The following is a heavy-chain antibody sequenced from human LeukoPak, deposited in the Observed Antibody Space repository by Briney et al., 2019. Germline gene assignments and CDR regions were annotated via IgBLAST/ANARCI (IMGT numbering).Heavy chain of an antibody. J-gene: IGHJ3*02. D-gene: IGHD2-21*02. CDR2: IYYSGST. Sequence: SETLSLTCTVSGGSISSYYWSWIRQPPGKGLEWIGYIYYSGSTNYNPSLKSRVTISVDTSKNQFSLKLSSVTAADTAVYYCAVVTAIPENAFDIWGQGTMVTVSS. V-gene: IGHV4-59*12. CDR1: GGSISSYY. CDR3: AVVTAIPENAFDI.